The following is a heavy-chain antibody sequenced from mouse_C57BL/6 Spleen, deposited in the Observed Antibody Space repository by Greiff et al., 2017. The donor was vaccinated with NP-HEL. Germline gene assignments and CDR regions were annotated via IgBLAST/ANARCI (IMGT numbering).Heavy chain of an antibody. D-gene: IGHD1-1*01. Sequence: EVKLLESGPELVKPGASVQMSCKASGYTFTDYNMHWVQQSHGKSLAWIGYINPNNGGTSYNQTFKGKATLTVNKSSSTAYMELRSLTSEDSAVYYCASFISDYAMDYWGQGTSVTVSS. CDR1: GYTFTDYN. CDR3: ASFISDYAMDY. CDR2: INPNNGGT. J-gene: IGHJ4*01. V-gene: IGHV1-22*01.